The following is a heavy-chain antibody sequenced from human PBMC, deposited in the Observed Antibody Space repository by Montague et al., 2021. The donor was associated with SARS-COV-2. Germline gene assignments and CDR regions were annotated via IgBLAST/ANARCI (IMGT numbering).Heavy chain of an antibody. V-gene: IGHV4-59*12. CDR3: ARVGAYGDYPTPPTFDS. CDR1: GGSISSYY. CDR2: IYYSGST. J-gene: IGHJ5*01. D-gene: IGHD4-17*01. Sequence: SETLSLTCTVSGGSISSYYWSWIRQPLGKGLEWIGYIYYSGSTNYNPSLKSRVTISVDTSKNQFSLKLSSVTAADTAVYFCARVGAYGDYPTPPTFDSWGQGTLVTVSS.